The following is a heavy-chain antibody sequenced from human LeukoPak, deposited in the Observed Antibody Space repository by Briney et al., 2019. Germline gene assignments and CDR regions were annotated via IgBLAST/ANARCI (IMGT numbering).Heavy chain of an antibody. CDR1: GGTFSSYA. Sequence: SVKVSCKASGGTFSSYAISWVQQAPGQGLEWMGGIIPIFGTANYAQKFQGRVTITADESTSTAYMELSSLRSEDTAVYYCATGRPYDFWSGYFAKDNWFDPWGQGTLVTVSS. J-gene: IGHJ5*02. CDR3: ATGRPYDFWSGYFAKDNWFDP. CDR2: IIPIFGTA. V-gene: IGHV1-69*13. D-gene: IGHD3-3*01.